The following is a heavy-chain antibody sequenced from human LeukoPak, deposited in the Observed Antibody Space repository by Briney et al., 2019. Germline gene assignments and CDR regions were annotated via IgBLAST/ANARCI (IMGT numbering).Heavy chain of an antibody. CDR2: IYYSGST. D-gene: IGHD1-7*01. CDR1: GGSISSSSYY. Sequence: SETLSLTCTVSGGSISSSSYYWGWIRQPPGEGLEWIGSIYYSGSTYYNPSLKSRVTISVDTSKNQFSLKLSSVTAADTAVYYCARTGRTGTPGGADYWGQGTLVTVSS. CDR3: ARTGRTGTPGGADY. V-gene: IGHV4-39*07. J-gene: IGHJ4*02.